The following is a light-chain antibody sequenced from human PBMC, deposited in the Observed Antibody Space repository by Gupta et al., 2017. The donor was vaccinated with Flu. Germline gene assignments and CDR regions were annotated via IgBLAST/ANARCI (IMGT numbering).Light chain of an antibody. CDR1: QSISSY. Sequence: DIQMTQSPSPLSASVGDRVTITCRASQSISSYLNWYQQKPGNAPKLLIYAASSWQSGVPSRFSGSGSGTDFTLTISSLQPEDFAIYYCQQSNSTPYIFGQGTKLEIK. CDR3: QQSNSTPYI. J-gene: IGKJ2*01. CDR2: AAS. V-gene: IGKV1-39*01.